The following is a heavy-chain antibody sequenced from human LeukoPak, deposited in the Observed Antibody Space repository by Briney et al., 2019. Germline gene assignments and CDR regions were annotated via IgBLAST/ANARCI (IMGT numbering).Heavy chain of an antibody. J-gene: IGHJ5*02. CDR3: AKTYDFWSGSLGWFDP. V-gene: IGHV4-59*01. CDR1: GFSLRSFA. D-gene: IGHD3-3*01. CDR2: IYYSGST. Sequence: GSLRLSCATSGFSLRSFAMSWIRQPPGKGLEWIGYIYYSGSTNYNPSLKSRVTISVDTSKNQFSLKLSSVTAADTAVYYCAKTYDFWSGSLGWFDPWGQGTLVTVSS.